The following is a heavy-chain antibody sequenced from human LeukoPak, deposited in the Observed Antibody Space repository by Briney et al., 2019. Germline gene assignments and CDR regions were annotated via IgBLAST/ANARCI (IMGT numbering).Heavy chain of an antibody. J-gene: IGHJ4*02. CDR3: ARVRLRYYYGSGSYSN. Sequence: ASVTVSFKVSGYTLTELSMHWVRQAPGQGLEWMGWINPNSGGTNYAQKFQGRVTMTRDTSISTAYMELSRLRSDDTAVYYCARVRLRYYYGSGSYSNWGQGTLVSVSS. V-gene: IGHV1-2*02. D-gene: IGHD3-10*01. CDR1: GYTLTELS. CDR2: INPNSGGT.